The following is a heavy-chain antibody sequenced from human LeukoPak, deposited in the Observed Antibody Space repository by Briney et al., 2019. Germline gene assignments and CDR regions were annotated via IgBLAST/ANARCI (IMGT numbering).Heavy chain of an antibody. Sequence: PGGSLRLSCAASGFTFSSYEMNWVRQAPGKGLEWVSYISSSGSTIYYADSVKGRFTISRDNSKNTLNLQMNSLRAEGAAVYYCAKVLYVGRGSRIDYWGQGTLVTVSS. D-gene: IGHD3-16*01. CDR1: GFTFSSYE. V-gene: IGHV3-48*03. CDR3: AKVLYVGRGSRIDY. CDR2: ISSSGSTI. J-gene: IGHJ4*02.